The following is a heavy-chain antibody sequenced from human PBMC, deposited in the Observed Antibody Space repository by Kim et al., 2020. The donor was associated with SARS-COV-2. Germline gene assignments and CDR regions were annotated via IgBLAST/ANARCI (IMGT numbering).Heavy chain of an antibody. CDR2: INAGNGDT. J-gene: IGHJ4*02. CDR3: ATDKTPLAYCGGDCKTPLDY. V-gene: IGHV1-3*01. Sequence: ASVKVSCKASGYTFTSYGVHWVRQAPGQRLEWMGWINAGNGDTKYSQKFQGRVTITRDTSASTAYMELSSLRSEDTAVYYWATDKTPLAYCGGDCKTPLDYWGQGTLVTVSS. CDR1: GYTFTSYG. D-gene: IGHD2-21*01.